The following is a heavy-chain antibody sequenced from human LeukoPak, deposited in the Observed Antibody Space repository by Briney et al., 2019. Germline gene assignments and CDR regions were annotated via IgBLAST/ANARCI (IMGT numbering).Heavy chain of an antibody. CDR1: GYTFTSYD. Sequence: GASVKVSCKASGYTFTSYDIHWLRQATGQGLEWMGWMNPNSGYTGYAQKFQGRVTMTRNTSISTAYMELSSLRSDDTAVYYCAGGGYMGYDERGGVDYWVQGTLVTVSS. D-gene: IGHD5-12*01. CDR3: AGGGYMGYDERGGVDY. J-gene: IGHJ4*02. CDR2: MNPNSGYT. V-gene: IGHV1-8*01.